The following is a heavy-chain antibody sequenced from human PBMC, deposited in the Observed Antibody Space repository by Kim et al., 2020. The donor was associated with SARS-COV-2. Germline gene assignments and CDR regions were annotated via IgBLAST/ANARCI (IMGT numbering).Heavy chain of an antibody. Sequence: SETLSLTCTVSGGSISSYYWSWIRQPPGKGLEWIGDIYYSGSTNYNPSLKSRVTISVDTSKNQFSLKLSSVTAADTAVYYCASYGAAAGIDYWGQGTLVTVSS. CDR2: IYYSGST. CDR1: GGSISSYY. V-gene: IGHV4-59*01. D-gene: IGHD6-13*01. CDR3: ASYGAAAGIDY. J-gene: IGHJ4*02.